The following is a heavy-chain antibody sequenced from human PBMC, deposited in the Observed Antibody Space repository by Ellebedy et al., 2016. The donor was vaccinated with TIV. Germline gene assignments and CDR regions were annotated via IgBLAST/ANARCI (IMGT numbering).Heavy chain of an antibody. J-gene: IGHJ4*02. CDR1: GFTFSRYW. CDR2: IKQDGSEK. CDR3: VRDPSAGDWP. D-gene: IGHD2-21*02. V-gene: IGHV3-7*01. Sequence: GGSLRLSCAASGFTFSRYWMSWVRQAPGKGLEWVANIKQDGSEKYYVDSVKGRFTISRDNAKNSLYLQINSLRAEDTAVYYCVRDPSAGDWPWGQGTLVTVSS.